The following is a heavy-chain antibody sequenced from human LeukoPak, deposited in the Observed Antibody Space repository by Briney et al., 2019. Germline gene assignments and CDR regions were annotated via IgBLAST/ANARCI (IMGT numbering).Heavy chain of an antibody. CDR3: ARESIGYSYHFAY. CDR2: ISGSGGST. J-gene: IGHJ4*02. CDR1: GFTFTSYA. D-gene: IGHD5-18*01. V-gene: IGHV3-23*01. Sequence: PGGSLRLSCAASGFTFTSYAMSWVRQAPGKGLEWVSIISGSGGSTYYADSVKGRFTISRDNSKNTLYLQMNSLRVEDTAVYYCARESIGYSYHFAYWGQGTLLTVSS.